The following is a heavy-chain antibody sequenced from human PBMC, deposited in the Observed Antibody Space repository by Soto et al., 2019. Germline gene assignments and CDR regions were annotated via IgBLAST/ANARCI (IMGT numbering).Heavy chain of an antibody. Sequence: QITLKESGPTLVKPTQTLTLTCTFSGFSLSTGGVGVGWIRQPPGKALEWLALIYWDDDKRYRTSLQNRLTITADTSYNQVVLSMSNMGPDDTATYYCARRNVEVVGGSTNTLDYWGQGALVTVSS. CDR1: GFSLSTGGVG. V-gene: IGHV2-5*02. D-gene: IGHD2-15*01. CDR2: IYWDDDK. J-gene: IGHJ4*02. CDR3: ARRNVEVVGGSTNTLDY.